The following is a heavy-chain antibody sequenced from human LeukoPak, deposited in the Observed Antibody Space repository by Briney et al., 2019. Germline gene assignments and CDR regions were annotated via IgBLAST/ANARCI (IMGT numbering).Heavy chain of an antibody. V-gene: IGHV3-23*01. CDR3: AKPGHDSSGYYYGDNNSYFDY. Sequence: GGSLRLSCAASGFTFSSYAMSWVRQAPGKGLEWVSAISGSGGSTYYAASVKGRFTISRDNSKNTLYLQMNSLRAEDTAVYYCAKPGHDSSGYYYGDNNSYFDYWGQGTLVTVSS. CDR1: GFTFSSYA. D-gene: IGHD3-22*01. J-gene: IGHJ4*02. CDR2: ISGSGGST.